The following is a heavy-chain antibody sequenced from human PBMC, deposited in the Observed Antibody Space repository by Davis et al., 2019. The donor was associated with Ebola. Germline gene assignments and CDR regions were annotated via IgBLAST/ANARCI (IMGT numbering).Heavy chain of an antibody. Sequence: SETLSLTCTVSGGSISSGDYYWSWIRQPPGKGLEWIGYIYYSGSTYYNPSLKSRVTISVDTSKNQFSLKLSSVTAADTAVYYCAKTRSYDAFDIWGQGTMVTVSS. D-gene: IGHD1-26*01. CDR2: IYYSGST. CDR1: GGSISSGDYY. CDR3: AKTRSYDAFDI. J-gene: IGHJ3*02. V-gene: IGHV4-30-4*01.